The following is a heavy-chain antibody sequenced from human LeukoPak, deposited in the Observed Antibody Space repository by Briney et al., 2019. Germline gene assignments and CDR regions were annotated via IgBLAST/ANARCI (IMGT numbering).Heavy chain of an antibody. D-gene: IGHD4-17*01. CDR3: ARPIYGDYPPGPYYFDY. V-gene: IGHV5-51*01. CDR1: GYSFTSYW. CDR2: IYPGDSDT. J-gene: IGHJ4*02. Sequence: GESLKISCKGSGYSFTSYWIGWVRQMPGKGLEWMGIIYPGDSDTRCSPSFQGQVTISADKSISTAYLQWSSLKASDTAMYYCARPIYGDYPPGPYYFDYWGQGTLVTVSS.